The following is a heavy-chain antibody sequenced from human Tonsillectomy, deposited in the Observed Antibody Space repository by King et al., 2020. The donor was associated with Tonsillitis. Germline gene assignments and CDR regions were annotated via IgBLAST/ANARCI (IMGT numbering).Heavy chain of an antibody. CDR2: ISSSGGST. Sequence: DVQLVESGGGLVQPGGSLRLSCVASGFTFSSYAMNWVRQAPGKGLEWLSTISSSGGSTYYADSVKGRFTISRDNSKNTLYLQMNSLRAEDTAIYYCAKVHHPIYFYSGTYYGPEEMAGWYFDLGARGTLLTVSS. CDR3: AKVHHPIYFYSGTYYGPEEMAGWYFDL. J-gene: IGHJ2*01. V-gene: IGHV3-23*04. D-gene: IGHD1-26*01. CDR1: GFTFSSYA.